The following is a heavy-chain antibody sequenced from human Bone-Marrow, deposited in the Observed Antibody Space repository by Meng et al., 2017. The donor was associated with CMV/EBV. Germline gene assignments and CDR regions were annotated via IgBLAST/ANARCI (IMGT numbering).Heavy chain of an antibody. CDR1: GFTFSNYA. D-gene: IGHD2-2*01. Sequence: GESLKISCAASGFTFSNYAMSWVRQAPGKGLEWVSAISGSGGSTYYADSVKGRFTISRDNSKNTLYLQMNSLRAEDTAVYYCAKGERTAAIYGMYAWGQGTTVTVAS. CDR2: ISGSGGST. V-gene: IGHV3-23*01. CDR3: AKGERTAAIYGMYA. J-gene: IGHJ6*02.